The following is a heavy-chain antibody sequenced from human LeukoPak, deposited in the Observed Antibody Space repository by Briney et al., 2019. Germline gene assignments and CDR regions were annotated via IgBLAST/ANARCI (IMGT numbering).Heavy chain of an antibody. CDR2: ISSSSSTI. CDR3: TTEVVPQYDAFDI. V-gene: IGHV3-48*01. Sequence: GGSLRLSCVGSGFTFSSYPMNWVRQAPGKGLEWVSYISSSSSTIYYADSVKGRFTISRDNAKNSLYLQMNSLKTEDTAVYYCTTEVVPQYDAFDIWGQGTMVTVSS. J-gene: IGHJ3*02. D-gene: IGHD4-23*01. CDR1: GFTFSSYP.